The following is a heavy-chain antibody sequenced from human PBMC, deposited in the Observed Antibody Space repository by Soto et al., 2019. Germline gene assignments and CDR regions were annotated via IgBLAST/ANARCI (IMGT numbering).Heavy chain of an antibody. J-gene: IGHJ4*02. CDR1: GLTFSSYA. CDR3: AKDFTHPFDY. V-gene: IGHV3-23*01. CDR2: ISGSGGSA. Sequence: EVQLLESGGGLVKPGGSLRLSCAASGLTFSSYAMSWVRQGQGKGLEWVSAISGSGGSAYYADSVKGRFTISRDNSKNTLHLQMNSLRAEDTAVYYCAKDFTHPFDYWGQGTLVTVSS.